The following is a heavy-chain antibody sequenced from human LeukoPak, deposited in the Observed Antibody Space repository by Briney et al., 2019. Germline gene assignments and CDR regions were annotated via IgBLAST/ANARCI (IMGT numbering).Heavy chain of an antibody. CDR3: ASNDILTGYYIDY. D-gene: IGHD3-9*01. CDR2: IYPGDSDT. V-gene: IGHV5-51*01. CDR1: GYSFTSYW. Sequence: GXSLKISCKGSGYSFTSYWIGWVRPMPGKGLEWMGIIYPGDSDTRYSPSFQGQVTISADKSISTAYLQWSSLKASDTAMYYCASNDILTGYYIDYWGQGTLVTVSS. J-gene: IGHJ4*02.